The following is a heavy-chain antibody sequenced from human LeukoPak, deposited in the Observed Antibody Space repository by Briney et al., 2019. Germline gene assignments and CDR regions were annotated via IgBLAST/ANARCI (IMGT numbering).Heavy chain of an antibody. J-gene: IGHJ4*02. D-gene: IGHD6-19*01. V-gene: IGHV5-51*01. Sequence: GESLKISCKGAGYSFTNDRIGWLRQMPGRGRVWMGIIFPGDSDTRYSPSFQGQVSISVDESISTAYLQWSSLKASDTAMYYCARPGRHTSGWEDYDYWGQGTLVTVSS. CDR1: GYSFTNDR. CDR3: ARPGRHTSGWEDYDY. CDR2: IFPGDSDT.